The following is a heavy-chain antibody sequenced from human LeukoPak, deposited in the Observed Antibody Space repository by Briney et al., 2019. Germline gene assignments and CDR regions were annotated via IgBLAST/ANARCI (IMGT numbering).Heavy chain of an antibody. CDR1: GYSISSGYY. CDR2: IYFSGGT. V-gene: IGHV4-38-2*02. D-gene: IGHD3-10*01. CDR3: ARQTGSGLFSLP. Sequence: SETLSLTCTVSGYSISSGYYWGWIRQPPGKGLEWIGSIYFSGGTYYNASLKSRVTISVDTSKNQFSLKLSSVTAVDTAVYYCARQTGSGLFSLPGGQGTLVTVSS. J-gene: IGHJ4*02.